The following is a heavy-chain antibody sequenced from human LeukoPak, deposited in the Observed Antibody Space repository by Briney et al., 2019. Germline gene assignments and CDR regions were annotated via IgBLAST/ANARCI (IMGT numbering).Heavy chain of an antibody. CDR3: TRDQMNY. CDR2: IFSNGDT. Sequence: PGGSLRLSCTASEFTVSRNYMLWVRQAPGKGLEWVLLIFSNGDTHYAASVKGRFTISRDTSKNTVSLQMNSLRVEDTAMYYCTRDQMNYWGQGTLVTVSS. D-gene: IGHD5-24*01. J-gene: IGHJ4*02. V-gene: IGHV3-53*01. CDR1: EFTVSRNY.